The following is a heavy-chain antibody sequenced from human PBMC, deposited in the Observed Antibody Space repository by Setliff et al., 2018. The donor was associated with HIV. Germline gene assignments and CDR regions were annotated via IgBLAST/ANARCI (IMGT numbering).Heavy chain of an antibody. CDR3: ARGFLRSRRRWFDP. CDR1: GGSVSSGDDY. J-gene: IGHJ5*02. CDR2: IHFSGST. D-gene: IGHD4-17*01. Sequence: PSETLSLTCTVSGGSVSSGDDYWSWIRQPPGKGLEWIGYIHFSGSTFYNPSLKSRVTMSLDTSKNQFSLNLDSVTAADTAVFYCARGFLRSRRRWFDPWGQGTLVTVSS. V-gene: IGHV4-30-4*01.